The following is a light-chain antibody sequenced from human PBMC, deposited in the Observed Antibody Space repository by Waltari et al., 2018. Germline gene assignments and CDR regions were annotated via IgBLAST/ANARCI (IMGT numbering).Light chain of an antibody. CDR1: QTINTY. Sequence: IQLTQSPSSLSAFVGDRVTITCRASQTINTYLVWYQQKPGKAPNLLIYAASTLQSGVPSRFSGSGSGTEFTLTIRSLQPEDFATYYCQQLQSYPITFGGGTNVEI. V-gene: IGKV1-9*01. CDR3: QQLQSYPIT. J-gene: IGKJ4*01. CDR2: AAS.